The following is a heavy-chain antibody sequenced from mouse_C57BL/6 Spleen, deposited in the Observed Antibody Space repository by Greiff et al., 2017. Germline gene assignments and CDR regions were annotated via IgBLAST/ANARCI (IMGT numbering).Heavy chain of an antibody. CDR1: GFTFSSYA. CDR3: ARDWGNWPFAY. J-gene: IGHJ3*01. V-gene: IGHV5-4*01. Sequence: EVQLVESGGGLVKPGGSLKLSCAASGFTFSSYAMSWVRQTPEKRLEWVATISDGGSYTYYPDNVKGRFTISRDNAKNNLYLQMSHLKSEDTAMYYCARDWGNWPFAYWGQGTLVTVSA. D-gene: IGHD4-1*01. CDR2: ISDGGSYT.